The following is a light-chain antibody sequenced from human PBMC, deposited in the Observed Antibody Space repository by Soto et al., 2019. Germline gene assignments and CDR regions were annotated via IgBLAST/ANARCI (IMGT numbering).Light chain of an antibody. Sequence: EIVLTQSPGTLSLSPGEIATLSCRASQSVSSSYLAWYQQKPGQAPRLLIYGESSRATVIPDRFSGSGSGTDFTLTISRLEPEDFAVYYCQQYGSSPLVTFGGGTKVEIK. V-gene: IGKV3-20*01. CDR3: QQYGSSPLVT. J-gene: IGKJ4*01. CDR2: GES. CDR1: QSVSSSY.